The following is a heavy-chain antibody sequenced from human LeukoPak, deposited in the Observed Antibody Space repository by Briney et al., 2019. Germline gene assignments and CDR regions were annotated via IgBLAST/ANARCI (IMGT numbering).Heavy chain of an antibody. D-gene: IGHD3-22*01. Sequence: ASVKVSCKASGGTFSSYAISWVRQAPGQGLEWMGWINTNTGNPTYAQGFTGRFVFSLDTSVSTAYLQISSLKAEDTAVYYCARERSGYYDSGGGDYYYYYMDVWGKGTTVTVSS. J-gene: IGHJ6*03. V-gene: IGHV7-4-1*02. CDR3: ARERSGYYDSGGGDYYYYYMDV. CDR2: INTNTGNP. CDR1: GGTFSSYA.